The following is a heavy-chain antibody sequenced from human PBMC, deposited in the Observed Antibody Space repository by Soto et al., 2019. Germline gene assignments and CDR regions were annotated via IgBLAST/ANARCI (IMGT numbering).Heavy chain of an antibody. J-gene: IGHJ4*02. Sequence: GGSLRLSCAASGFTFSIYAMSWVRDAPGKGLEWVSAISGSGGSTYYADSVEGRFTISRDNSKNTLYLQMNSLRAEDTAVYYCAKDPVTMIVVVNLFDYWGQGTLVTVSS. V-gene: IGHV3-23*01. CDR3: AKDPVTMIVVVNLFDY. CDR1: GFTFSIYA. D-gene: IGHD3-22*01. CDR2: ISGSGGST.